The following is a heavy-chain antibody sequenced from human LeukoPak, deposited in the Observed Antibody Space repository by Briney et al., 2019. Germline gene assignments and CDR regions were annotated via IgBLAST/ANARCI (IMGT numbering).Heavy chain of an antibody. CDR2: ISGSGRST. J-gene: IGHJ4*02. D-gene: IGHD6-19*01. V-gene: IGHV3-23*01. Sequence: GGSLRLSCAASGFTFSNYAMSWVRQAPGKGLEWVSAISGSGRSTYYADSVKGRFTISRDNSKNTLYLQMNSLRAEDTAVYYCAKDPIAGYSSGWYPDYWGQGTLVTVSS. CDR1: GFTFSNYA. CDR3: AKDPIAGYSSGWYPDY.